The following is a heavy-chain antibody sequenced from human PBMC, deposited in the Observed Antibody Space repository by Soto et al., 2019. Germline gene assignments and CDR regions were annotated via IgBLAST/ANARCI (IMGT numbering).Heavy chain of an antibody. Sequence: ASVKVSCKASGYTFTSYGISWVRQAPGQGLEWMGWISAYNGNTKYAQKFQGRVTMTRDTSISTVYMELSRLKSDDTAVYYCARDRGNMVAIFHHYYGMDVWGQGTTVTVSS. D-gene: IGHD3-3*02. CDR1: GYTFTSYG. V-gene: IGHV1-18*04. CDR2: ISAYNGNT. J-gene: IGHJ6*02. CDR3: ARDRGNMVAIFHHYYGMDV.